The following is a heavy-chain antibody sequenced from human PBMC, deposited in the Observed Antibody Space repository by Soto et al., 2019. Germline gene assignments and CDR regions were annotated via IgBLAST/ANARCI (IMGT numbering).Heavy chain of an antibody. CDR1: GGSISSYY. CDR3: ARGGYYDSSGYFPPWDAFDI. Sequence: NPSETLSLTCTVSGGSISSYYWSWIRQPPGKGLEWIGYIYYSGSTNYNPSLKSRVTISVDTSKNQFSLKLSSVTAADTAVYYCARGGYYDSSGYFPPWDAFDIWGQGTMVTVSS. J-gene: IGHJ3*02. D-gene: IGHD3-22*01. CDR2: IYYSGST. V-gene: IGHV4-59*01.